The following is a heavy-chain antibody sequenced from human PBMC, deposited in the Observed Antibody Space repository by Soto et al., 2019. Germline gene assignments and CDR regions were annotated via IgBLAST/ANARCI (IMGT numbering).Heavy chain of an antibody. CDR3: ARRNHMLLVVILDAFDL. V-gene: IGHV4-39*01. Sequence: SETLSLTCTVSGGSISSSSYYWGWIRQPPGKGLEWIGSIYYSGSTYYNPSLKSRVTISVDTSKNQFSLKLSSVIAADTAVYYCARRNHMLLVVILDAFDLWGQGTMVTVSS. D-gene: IGHD3-22*01. CDR2: IYYSGST. CDR1: GGSISSSSYY. J-gene: IGHJ3*01.